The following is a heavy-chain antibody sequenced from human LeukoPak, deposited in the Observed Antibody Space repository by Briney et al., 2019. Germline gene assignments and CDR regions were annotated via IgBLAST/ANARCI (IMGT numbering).Heavy chain of an antibody. Sequence: GGSLRLSCAASGFTFSSYAMSWVRQAPGKGLEWVSFISGGGFDTFYADSVKGRFTISRDNSKKTLYLQLASLRAEDTAVYYCAKDGGADHGAFDIWGQGTVVTVSS. J-gene: IGHJ3*02. CDR3: AKDGGADHGAFDI. V-gene: IGHV3-23*01. D-gene: IGHD3-16*01. CDR1: GFTFSSYA. CDR2: ISGGGFDT.